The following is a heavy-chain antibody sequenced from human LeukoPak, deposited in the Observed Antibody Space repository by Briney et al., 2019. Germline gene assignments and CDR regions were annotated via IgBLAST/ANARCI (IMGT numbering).Heavy chain of an antibody. D-gene: IGHD3-10*01. CDR1: GGSISSYY. CDR2: IYTSGST. J-gene: IGHJ6*03. V-gene: IGHV4-4*07. CDR3: ARVVGVLWLDYMDV. Sequence: SETLSLTCTVSGGSISSYYCSWIRQPAGKGLEWLGRIYTSGSTNYNPSPKSRVTMSVDTSKNQFSLKLSSVTAADTAVYYCARVVGVLWLDYMDVWGKGTTVTISS.